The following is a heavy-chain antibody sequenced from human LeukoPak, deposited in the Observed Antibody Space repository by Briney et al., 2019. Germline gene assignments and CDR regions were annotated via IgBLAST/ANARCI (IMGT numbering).Heavy chain of an antibody. CDR3: ARDNLADYFDY. J-gene: IGHJ4*02. D-gene: IGHD1-20*01. Sequence: SETLSLTCTVSGGSISTYYWSWIRQPPGKGLEWIGYIYYSGSTNYNSSLKSQVTISIDTSKNQFSLRLSSVTAADTAVYYCARDNLADYFDYWGQGTLVTVSS. CDR1: GGSISTYY. CDR2: IYYSGST. V-gene: IGHV4-59*01.